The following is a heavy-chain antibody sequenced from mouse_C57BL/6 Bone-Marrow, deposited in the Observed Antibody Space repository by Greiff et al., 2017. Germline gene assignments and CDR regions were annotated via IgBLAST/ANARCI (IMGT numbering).Heavy chain of an antibody. J-gene: IGHJ4*01. CDR3: ASLPAMDY. V-gene: IGHV1-78*01. CDR1: GYTFTDHT. CDR2: IDPRDGST. Sequence: VKLMESDAELVKPGASVKISCKVSGYTFTDHTIHWMKQRPEQGLEWIGYIDPRDGSTTSNEKFKGKGTLTADKSSSTAYMQLNSLASEDSAVYFCASLPAMDYWGQGTSVTVSS.